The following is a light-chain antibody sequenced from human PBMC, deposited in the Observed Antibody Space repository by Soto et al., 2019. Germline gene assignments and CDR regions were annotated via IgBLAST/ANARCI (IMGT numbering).Light chain of an antibody. CDR1: QSVSSN. CDR3: QQYHKWRT. CDR2: GAS. Sequence: IVMTQSPATLSVSPGERATLSCRASQSVSSNLAWYQHKPGQAPRLLIYGASTRATGVPARISGSGSGTEFTLTISRLQSEDFAVYYCQQYHKWRTFGQGTKVEIK. J-gene: IGKJ1*01. V-gene: IGKV3-15*01.